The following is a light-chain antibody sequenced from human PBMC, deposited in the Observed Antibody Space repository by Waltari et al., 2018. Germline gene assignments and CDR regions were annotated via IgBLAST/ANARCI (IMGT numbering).Light chain of an antibody. CDR3: CSYKRGATWV. CDR2: DVV. V-gene: IGLV2-14*04. Sequence: WYQMSPGKTPNLTIYDVVKRHSGVSTRFSASKSENTASLSISGLQAEDEGDYYCCSYKRGATWVFGGGTSLTVL. J-gene: IGLJ3*02.